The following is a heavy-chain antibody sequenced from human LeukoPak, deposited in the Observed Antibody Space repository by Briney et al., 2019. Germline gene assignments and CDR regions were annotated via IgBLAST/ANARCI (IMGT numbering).Heavy chain of an antibody. V-gene: IGHV1-2*02. J-gene: IGHJ5*02. CDR3: ARDRLSRSSSWSKNWFDP. Sequence: GASVKVSCKASGYTFTGYYMHWVRQAPGQGLEWMGWINPNSGGTNYAQKFQGRVTMTRDTSISTAYMELSRLRSDDTAVYYCARDRLSRSSSWSKNWFDPWGQGTLVTVSS. D-gene: IGHD6-13*01. CDR1: GYTFTGYY. CDR2: INPNSGGT.